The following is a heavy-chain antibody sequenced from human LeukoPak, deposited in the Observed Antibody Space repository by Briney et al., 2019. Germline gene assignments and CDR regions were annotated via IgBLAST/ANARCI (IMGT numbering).Heavy chain of an antibody. J-gene: IGHJ4*02. Sequence: GGSLRLSCAASGFTFDDYAMHWVRQASGKGLEWVSHITWDGGSTHYADSVEGRFTISRDNRENSLYLQMNSLRAEDTALYYCARVSDISVAAYFDYWGQGTLVTVSS. CDR1: GFTFDDYA. CDR2: ITWDGGST. D-gene: IGHD6-19*01. CDR3: ARVSDISVAAYFDY. V-gene: IGHV3-43D*03.